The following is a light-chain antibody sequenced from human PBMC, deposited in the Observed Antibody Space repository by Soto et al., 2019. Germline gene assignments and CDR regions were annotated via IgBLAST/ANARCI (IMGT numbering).Light chain of an antibody. CDR2: KVS. V-gene: IGLV2-14*03. CDR1: SSDVGHPYNY. CDR3: QSYDSTLSGLI. J-gene: IGLJ2*01. Sequence: QSVLTQPASVSGSPGQSITISCTGTSSDVGHPYNYVSWYQQHPGKAPKLLIFKVSNRPSGISGRFSGSKSGNTASLTISGLQAEDEADYYCQSYDSTLSGLIFGPGTKLTVL.